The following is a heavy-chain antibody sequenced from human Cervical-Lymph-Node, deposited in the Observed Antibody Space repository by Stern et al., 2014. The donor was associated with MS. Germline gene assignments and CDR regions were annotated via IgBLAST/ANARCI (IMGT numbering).Heavy chain of an antibody. Sequence: VQLVESGGGVVQPGRSLRLSCAASGFSFSRYAMHWVRQAPGKGLEWVALIWYDGCNPYYADSVPGRFTISRDNFKNTLYLQMNSLRAEDTAVYYCASAYSSSHYYFDYWGQGTLVTVSS. CDR3: ASAYSSSHYYFDY. CDR1: GFSFSRYA. J-gene: IGHJ4*02. V-gene: IGHV3-33*01. CDR2: IWYDGCNP. D-gene: IGHD6-13*01.